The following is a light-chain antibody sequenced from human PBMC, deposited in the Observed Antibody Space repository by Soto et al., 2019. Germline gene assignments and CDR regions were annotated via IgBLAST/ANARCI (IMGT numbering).Light chain of an antibody. J-gene: IGLJ3*02. CDR2: TND. Sequence: QSVLTQPPSASGTPGQRVTISCSGSSSNIGSNYVYWYQQLPGTAPKLLIYTNDQRPSGVPDRFSGSKSGTSASLAISGLRSEDEAHYYCAAWDDSLRGWVFGGGTKLTVL. CDR1: SSNIGSNY. CDR3: AAWDDSLRGWV. V-gene: IGLV1-47*02.